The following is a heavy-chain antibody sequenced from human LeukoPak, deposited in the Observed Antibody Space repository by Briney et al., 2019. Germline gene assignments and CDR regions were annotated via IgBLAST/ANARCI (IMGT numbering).Heavy chain of an antibody. Sequence: AASVTVSCKASGYTFTSYARHWVRQAPGQRREWMGWINAGNGNTKYSQKFQGRVTITRDTSASTAYMELSSLRSEDTAVYYCARDGLSTTGTTWEDYYYGMDVWGKGTTVTVSS. CDR2: INAGNGNT. D-gene: IGHD1-1*01. CDR3: ARDGLSTTGTTWEDYYYGMDV. V-gene: IGHV1-3*01. J-gene: IGHJ6*04. CDR1: GYTFTSYA.